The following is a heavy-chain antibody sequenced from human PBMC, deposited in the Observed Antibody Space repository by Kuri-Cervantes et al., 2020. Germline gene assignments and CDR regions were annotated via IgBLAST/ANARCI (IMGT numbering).Heavy chain of an antibody. D-gene: IGHD3-10*01. V-gene: IGHV4-59*01. CDR3: ASSSSRGPRQLWFGY. Sequence: LRLSVTVSGGSISSYYWSWIRQPPGKGLEWLGYIYYSGSTNYNPSLRSRVTISVDTSKNNFSLRLSSATDADTAVYYCASSSSRGPRQLWFGYWGQGTLVTVSS. CDR1: GGSISSYY. J-gene: IGHJ4*02. CDR2: IYYSGST.